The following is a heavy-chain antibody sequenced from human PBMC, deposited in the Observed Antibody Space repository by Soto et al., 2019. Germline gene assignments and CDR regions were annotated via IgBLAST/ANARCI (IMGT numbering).Heavy chain of an antibody. CDR1: GGSISSYY. V-gene: IGHV4-59*08. CDR2: IYYSGST. CDR3: ARHGMSTVTTFFDD. Sequence: SETLSLTCTVSGGSISSYYWSWIRQPPGKGLEWIGYIYYSGSTNYNPSLKSRDTISVDTSKNQFSLKLSSVTAADTAVYYCARHGMSTVTTFFDDWGQGTLVTVSS. D-gene: IGHD4-17*01. J-gene: IGHJ4*02.